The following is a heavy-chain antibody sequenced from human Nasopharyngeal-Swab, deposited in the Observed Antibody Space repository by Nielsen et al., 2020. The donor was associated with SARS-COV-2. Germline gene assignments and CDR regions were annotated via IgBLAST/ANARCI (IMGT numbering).Heavy chain of an antibody. J-gene: IGHJ4*02. CDR3: VRSSSWYYFDY. CDR2: IYYNGNT. Sequence: SETMSLTCTVSGASIAYSTFYWGRIRQTPGKGREGIGNIYYNGNTYQNPSLKSRLTISVDKSKNQFSLQLSSVTAADTAVYYCVRSSSWYYFDYWAQGTQVTVSS. V-gene: IGHV4-39*01. D-gene: IGHD6-13*01. CDR1: GASIAYSTFY.